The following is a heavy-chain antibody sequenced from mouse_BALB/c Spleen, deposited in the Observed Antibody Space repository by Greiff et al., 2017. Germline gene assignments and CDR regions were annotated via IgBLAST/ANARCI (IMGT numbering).Heavy chain of an antibody. CDR2: ISYSGST. Sequence: VQLKQSGPGLVKPSQSLSLTCTVTGYSITSDYAWNWIRQFPGNKLEWVGYISYSGSTSYNPSLKSRISITRDTSKNQFFLQLNSVTTEDTATYYCARRLFDAMDYWGQGTSVTVSS. CDR3: ARRLFDAMDY. J-gene: IGHJ4*01. V-gene: IGHV3-2*02. CDR1: GYSITSDYA.